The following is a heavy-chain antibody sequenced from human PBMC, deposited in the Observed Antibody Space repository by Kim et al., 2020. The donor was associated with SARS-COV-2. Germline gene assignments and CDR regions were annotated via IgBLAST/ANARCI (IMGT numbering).Heavy chain of an antibody. CDR3: ASWEGGITMIVVAYDY. CDR1: GFTFSSYE. V-gene: IGHV3-48*03. Sequence: GGSLRLSCAASGFTFSSYEMNWVRQAPGKGLEWVSYISSSGSTIYYAYSVKGRFTISRDNAKNSLYLQMNSLRAEKTAVYYCASWEGGITMIVVAYDYWGQGTLVTVSS. J-gene: IGHJ4*02. CDR2: ISSSGSTI. D-gene: IGHD3-22*01.